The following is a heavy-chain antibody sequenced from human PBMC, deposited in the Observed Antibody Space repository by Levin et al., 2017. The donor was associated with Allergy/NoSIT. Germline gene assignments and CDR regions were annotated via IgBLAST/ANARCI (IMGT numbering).Heavy chain of an antibody. D-gene: IGHD3-10*01. Sequence: GESLKISCKASGYTFTSYGISWVRQAPGQGLEWMGWISAYNGNTNYAQKLQGRVTMTTDTSTSTAYMELRSLRSDDTAVYYCARLPRGGDGWFDPWGQGTLVTVSS. CDR3: ARLPRGGDGWFDP. J-gene: IGHJ5*02. CDR1: GYTFTSYG. CDR2: ISAYNGNT. V-gene: IGHV1-18*01.